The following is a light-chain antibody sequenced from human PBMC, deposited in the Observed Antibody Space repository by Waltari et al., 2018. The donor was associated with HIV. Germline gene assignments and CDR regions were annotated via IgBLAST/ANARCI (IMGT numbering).Light chain of an antibody. Sequence: EIVMTQSPATLSVSPGARATLSCRASQSVSSNLAWYQQKPGQAPRLLIYGASTRATGIPARFSGSGSETDFTLTVSSLQSEDSAVYYCQQYNNWPLMYTFGQGTKLDIK. V-gene: IGKV3-15*01. CDR2: GAS. CDR3: QQYNNWPLMYT. J-gene: IGKJ2*01. CDR1: QSVSSN.